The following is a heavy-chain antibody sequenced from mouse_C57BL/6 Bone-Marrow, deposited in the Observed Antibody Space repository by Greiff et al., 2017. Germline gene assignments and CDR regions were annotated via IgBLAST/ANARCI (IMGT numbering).Heavy chain of an antibody. CDR3: ARFGSAWFAY. CDR2: ISYDGSN. J-gene: IGHJ3*01. V-gene: IGHV3-6*01. D-gene: IGHD1-1*01. Sequence: DVKLRESGPCLVKPSQSLSLTCSVTGYSITSGYYWNWIRQFPGNKLEWMGYISYDGSNNYNPSLKNRISITRDTSKNQFFLKLNSVTTEDTATYYCARFGSAWFAYWGQGTLVTVSA. CDR1: GYSITSGYY.